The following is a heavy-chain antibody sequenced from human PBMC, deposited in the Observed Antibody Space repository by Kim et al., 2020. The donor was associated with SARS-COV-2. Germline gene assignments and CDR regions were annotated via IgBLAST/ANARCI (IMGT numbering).Heavy chain of an antibody. CDR1: GFTFSSYG. D-gene: IGHD3-9*01. J-gene: IGHJ4*02. V-gene: IGHV3-33*06. CDR3: AKSFGYDILTGPDY. Sequence: GGSLRLSCAASGFTFSSYGMHWVRQAPGKGLEWVAVIWYDGSNKYYADSVKGRFTISRDNSKNTLYLQMNSLRAEDTAVYYCAKSFGYDILTGPDYWGQGTLVTVSS. CDR2: IWYDGSNK.